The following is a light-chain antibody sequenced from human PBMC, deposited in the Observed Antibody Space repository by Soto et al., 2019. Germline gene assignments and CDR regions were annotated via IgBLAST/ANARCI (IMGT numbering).Light chain of an antibody. V-gene: IGKV3-11*01. CDR1: LSVSVY. Sequence: VVLTQSPASLILSPGERATLSCRTRLSVSVYLDWYQQKPGQAPRLLISDASNRATGSPARFSGSGSGTDFTLTISSLEPEDFAVYYCHQRQYWPPITFGQGTRLEMK. CDR3: HQRQYWPPIT. CDR2: DAS. J-gene: IGKJ5*01.